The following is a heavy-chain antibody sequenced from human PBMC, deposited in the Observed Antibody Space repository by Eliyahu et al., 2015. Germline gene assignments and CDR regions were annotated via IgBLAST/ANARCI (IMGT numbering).Heavy chain of an antibody. D-gene: IGHD4-17*01. V-gene: IGHV3-23*04. J-gene: IGHJ6*04. CDR3: AKDLTVTRPLYGMDV. CDR1: GXXFAGFA. CDR2: XSGSGGTS. Sequence: EVQLVESGGALXQPGGSLRXSCAAXGXXFAGFAXXWVRHRPGKGLEWVAVXSGSGGTSHYAQFVEGRFSISRNNAMEMVYLQMHSLEAEDTAIYYCAKDLTVTRPLYGMDVWGKGTTVTVSS.